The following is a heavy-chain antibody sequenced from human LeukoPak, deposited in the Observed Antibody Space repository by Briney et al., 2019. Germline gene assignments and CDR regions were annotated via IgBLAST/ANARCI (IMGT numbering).Heavy chain of an antibody. CDR2: ISYHETNK. J-gene: IGHJ4*02. CDR3: AKDERGYCSSTSCYTTDFGY. V-gene: IGHV3-30-3*01. D-gene: IGHD2-2*02. CDR1: GFNYSIYA. Sequence: GGSLRLSCAGSGFNYSIYAMHWIRQAPGKGLEWVAAISYHETNKYYADSVRGRFTISRDNSKNTLYLQMNSLRAEDTAVYYCAKDERGYCSSTSCYTTDFGYWGQGTLVTVSS.